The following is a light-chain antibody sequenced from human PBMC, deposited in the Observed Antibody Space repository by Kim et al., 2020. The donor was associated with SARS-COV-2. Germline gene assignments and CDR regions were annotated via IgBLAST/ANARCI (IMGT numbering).Light chain of an antibody. CDR1: SSDVGSYNL. V-gene: IGLV2-14*02. CDR3: NSYTSSTTWV. CDR2: DVS. J-gene: IGLJ3*02. Sequence: QSALTQPASVSGSPGQSVTISCTGTSSDVGSYNLVSWYQQHPGKAPKVMIYDVSKRPSGVSDRFSGSKSGNTASLTISGLQAEDEADYYCNSYTSSTTWVFGGGTQLTVL.